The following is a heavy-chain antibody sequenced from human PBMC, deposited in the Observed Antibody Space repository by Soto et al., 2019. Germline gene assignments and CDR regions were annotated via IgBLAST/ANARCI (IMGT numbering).Heavy chain of an antibody. Sequence: GGSLRLSCAASGFTVSSNYMSWVRQAPGKGLEWVSVIYSGGSTYYADSVKGRFTISRDNSKNTLYLQMNSLRAEDTAVYYCARDRGAGIYYYDSSGYFDYWGQGTLVTVSS. V-gene: IGHV3-66*01. CDR1: GFTVSSNY. CDR2: IYSGGST. CDR3: ARDRGAGIYYYDSSGYFDY. D-gene: IGHD3-22*01. J-gene: IGHJ4*02.